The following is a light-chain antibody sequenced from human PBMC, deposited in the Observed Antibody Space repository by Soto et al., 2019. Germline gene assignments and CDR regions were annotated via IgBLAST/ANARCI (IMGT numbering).Light chain of an antibody. CDR1: SSDVGGYDY. CDR3: ATWDDSLDVHV. J-gene: IGLJ1*01. CDR2: EVT. V-gene: IGLV2-8*01. Sequence: QSVLTQPPSASGSPGQSVTISCTGTSSDVGGYDYVSWYQQHPGKAPKLIIYEVTERPSGVPDRFSGSKSGNTASLTVSGLQSEDEAHYYCATWDDSLDVHVFGTGTKLTVL.